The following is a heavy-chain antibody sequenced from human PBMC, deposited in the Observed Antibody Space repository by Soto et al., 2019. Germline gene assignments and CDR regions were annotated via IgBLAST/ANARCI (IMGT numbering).Heavy chain of an antibody. J-gene: IGHJ6*02. CDR3: AREGQAPYYYYGMDV. CDR2: ISGYNGNT. V-gene: IGHV1-18*01. Sequence: QVQVVQSGAEVKKPGASVTVSCKASGYTFTNYGFSWVRQAPGQGLEWMGWISGYNGNTKYAEKFQNRVTMTTDTSTNTAHMELRSLRSDDTAVYYCAREGQAPYYYYGMDVWGQGTAVTVSS. CDR1: GYTFTNYG.